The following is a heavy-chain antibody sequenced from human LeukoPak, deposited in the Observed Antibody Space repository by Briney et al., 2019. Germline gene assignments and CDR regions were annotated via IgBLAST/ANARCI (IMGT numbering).Heavy chain of an antibody. D-gene: IGHD4-17*01. V-gene: IGHV1-2*02. CDR1: GYTLTGYY. CDR2: INPNSGGT. CDR3: ARSRGMTTVTLYYFDY. J-gene: IGHJ4*02. Sequence: GASVKVSCKASGYTLTGYYMHWVRQAPGRGLEWMGWINPNSGGTNYAQKFQGRVTMTRDTSISTAYMELSRLRSDDTAVYYCARSRGMTTVTLYYFDYWGQGTLVTVSS.